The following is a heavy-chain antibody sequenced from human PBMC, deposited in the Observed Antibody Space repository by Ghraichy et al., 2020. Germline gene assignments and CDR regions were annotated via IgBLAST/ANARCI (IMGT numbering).Heavy chain of an antibody. Sequence: GGSLRLSCAASGFTFSRYWMSWVRQAPGKGLEWVANIKQDGREKEYADSVKGRFTISRDNAKDSLSLEMNSLRAEDAARYYCVREGYGGFDYWGRGTLAAVAS. CDR3: VREGYGGFDY. J-gene: IGHJ4*02. CDR2: IKQDGREK. CDR1: GFTFSRYW. V-gene: IGHV3-7*01. D-gene: IGHD4-23*01.